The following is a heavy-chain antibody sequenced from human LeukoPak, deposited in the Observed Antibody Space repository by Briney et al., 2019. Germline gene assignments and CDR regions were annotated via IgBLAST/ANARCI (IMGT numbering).Heavy chain of an antibody. D-gene: IGHD3-22*01. CDR1: GGSISSYY. V-gene: IGHV4-59*01. CDR3: ASRDYYDSSGYPY. CDR2: IYYSGST. Sequence: PSETQSLTCTVSGGSISSYYWSWIRQPPGKGLEWIGYIYYSGSTNYNPSLKSRVTISVDTSKNQFSLKLSSVTAADTAVYYCASRDYYDSSGYPYWGQGTLVTVSS. J-gene: IGHJ4*02.